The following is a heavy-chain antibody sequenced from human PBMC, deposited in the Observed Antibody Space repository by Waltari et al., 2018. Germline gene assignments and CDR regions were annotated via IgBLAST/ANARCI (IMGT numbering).Heavy chain of an antibody. CDR3: ARGRDGYNWDAFDI. D-gene: IGHD5-12*01. Sequence: QVQLVQSGAEVKKPGSSVKVSCKAYGGTFSSYAISCVRRAPGQGLEWMGGIIPIFGTANYAQKFQGRVTITADESTSTAYMELSSLRSEDTAVYYCARGRDGYNWDAFDIWGQGTMVTVSS. V-gene: IGHV1-69*13. J-gene: IGHJ3*02. CDR2: IIPIFGTA. CDR1: GGTFSSYA.